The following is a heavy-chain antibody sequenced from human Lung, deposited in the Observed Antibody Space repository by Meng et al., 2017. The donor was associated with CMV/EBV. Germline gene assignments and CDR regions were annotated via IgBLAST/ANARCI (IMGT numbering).Heavy chain of an antibody. Sequence: GESXKFSCAASGFTFSSYAMHWVRQAPGKGLEGVAIISHDGSDKYFADSVKGRVTISRDNSKNTLYLQMNSLRAEDTALYFCATDYGADSERPFDYWGHGTLVTVSS. CDR3: ATDYGADSERPFDY. V-gene: IGHV3-30-3*01. CDR1: GFTFSSYA. J-gene: IGHJ4*01. D-gene: IGHD4-23*01. CDR2: ISHDGSDK.